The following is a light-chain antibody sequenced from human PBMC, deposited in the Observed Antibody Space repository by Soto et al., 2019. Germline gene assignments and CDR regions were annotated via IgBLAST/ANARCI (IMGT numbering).Light chain of an antibody. CDR3: QQYIRWPLT. Sequence: EIVLTQSPATLSVSAGGTVTLSCRASQSIRTNVAWYQQIPGQAPRLLVYGASTRATGVPARFSGSGSGTEFTLTISSLQSEDFAVYYCQQYIRWPLTFGGGTKVDIK. CDR1: QSIRTN. V-gene: IGKV3-15*01. CDR2: GAS. J-gene: IGKJ4*01.